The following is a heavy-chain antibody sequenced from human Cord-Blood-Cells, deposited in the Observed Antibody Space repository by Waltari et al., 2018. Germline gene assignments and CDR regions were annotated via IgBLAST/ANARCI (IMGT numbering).Heavy chain of an antibody. CDR2: IAYSGGT. J-gene: IGHJ4*02. CDR1: GGSTSSSRYY. Sequence: QLQLQESGPGLVKTSETLSLTCPVSGGSTSSSRYYWVWIRQPPGKGLEWIGSIAYSGGTYYNPSLKSRVTISVDTSKNQFSLKLSSVTAADTAVYYCAILSRIVGAGYYFDYWGQGTLVTVSS. D-gene: IGHD1-26*01. CDR3: AILSRIVGAGYYFDY. V-gene: IGHV4-39*01.